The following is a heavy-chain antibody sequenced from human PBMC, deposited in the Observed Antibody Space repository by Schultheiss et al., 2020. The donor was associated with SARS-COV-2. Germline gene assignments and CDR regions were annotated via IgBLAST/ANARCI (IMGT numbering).Heavy chain of an antibody. CDR3: ARDGDYGGNSRYYYGMDV. D-gene: IGHD4-23*01. V-gene: IGHV1-2*02. CDR1: GYTFTSYD. CDR2: MNPNSGGT. J-gene: IGHJ6*02. Sequence: ASVKVSCKASGYTFTSYDINWVRQATGQGLEWMGWMNPNSGGTNYAQKFQGRVTMTRDTSISTAYMELSRLRSDDTAVYYCARDGDYGGNSRYYYGMDVWGQGTTVTVSS.